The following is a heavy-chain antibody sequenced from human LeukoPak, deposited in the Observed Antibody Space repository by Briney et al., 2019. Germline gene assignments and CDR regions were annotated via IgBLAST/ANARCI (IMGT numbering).Heavy chain of an antibody. CDR1: GFTFSNYW. D-gene: IGHD2-2*01. V-gene: IGHV3-74*01. CDR3: ARWYCSSTSCYYDY. J-gene: IGHJ4*02. Sequence: HPGGSLRLSCAASGFTFSNYWMHWVRHAPGKGLVWVSRINTDGRSISYADSVKDRFTISRDNSKNTLYLQMNSLRAEDTAVYYCARWYCSSTSCYYDYWGQGTLVTVSS. CDR2: INTDGRSI.